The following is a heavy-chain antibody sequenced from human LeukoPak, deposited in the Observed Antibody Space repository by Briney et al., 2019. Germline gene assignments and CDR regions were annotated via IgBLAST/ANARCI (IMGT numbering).Heavy chain of an antibody. V-gene: IGHV3-23*01. CDR1: GFTFSTYG. CDR3: AKEQQLWLLGYFDY. Sequence: GGSLRLSCAASGFTFSTYGMHWVRQAPGKGLEWVSTISGSGGSTDYAESVKGRFTISRDNSKNTLYLQMNSLRAEDTAVYYCAKEQQLWLLGYFDYWGQGALVTVSS. D-gene: IGHD5-18*01. CDR2: ISGSGGST. J-gene: IGHJ4*02.